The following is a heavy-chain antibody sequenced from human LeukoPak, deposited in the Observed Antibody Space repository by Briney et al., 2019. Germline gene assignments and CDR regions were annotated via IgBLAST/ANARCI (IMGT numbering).Heavy chain of an antibody. Sequence: SVKVSCKASGGTFNSYAVSWVRQAPGQGLEWMGGIIPMFGTPNYAQRSQDRVTITTDKSTSTAYMELSSLRSEDTAVYYCARNSDQPYYYYYMDVWGKGTTVTVSS. V-gene: IGHV1-69*05. D-gene: IGHD2-21*01. J-gene: IGHJ6*03. CDR2: IIPMFGTP. CDR1: GGTFNSYA. CDR3: ARNSDQPYYYYYMDV.